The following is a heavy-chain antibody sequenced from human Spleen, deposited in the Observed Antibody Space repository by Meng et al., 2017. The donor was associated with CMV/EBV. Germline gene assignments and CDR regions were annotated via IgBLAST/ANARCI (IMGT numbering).Heavy chain of an antibody. V-gene: IGHV3-11*06. CDR2: ISSSSSYT. CDR3: ARPLDYGGNSNWFDP. D-gene: IGHD4-23*01. CDR1: GFTFSDYY. J-gene: IGHJ5*02. Sequence: QWQVVQSGGGLVKPGGSLRLSCAASGFTFSDYYMSWIRQAPGKGLEWVSYISSSSSYTNYADSVKGRFTISRDNAKNSLYLQMNSLRAEDTAVYYCARPLDYGGNSNWFDPWGQGTLVTVSS.